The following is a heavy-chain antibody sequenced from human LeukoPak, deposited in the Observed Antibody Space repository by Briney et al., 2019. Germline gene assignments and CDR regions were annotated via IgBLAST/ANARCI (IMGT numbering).Heavy chain of an antibody. Sequence: SETLSLTCTVSGGSISSYYWGWIRQPPGKGLEWIGSIYYSGSTYYNPSLKSRVTISVDTSKNQFSLKLSSVTAADTAVYYCARHAGYSYGPVEYWGQGTLVTVSS. CDR3: ARHAGYSYGPVEY. V-gene: IGHV4-39*01. J-gene: IGHJ4*02. CDR2: IYYSGST. CDR1: GGSISSYY. D-gene: IGHD5-18*01.